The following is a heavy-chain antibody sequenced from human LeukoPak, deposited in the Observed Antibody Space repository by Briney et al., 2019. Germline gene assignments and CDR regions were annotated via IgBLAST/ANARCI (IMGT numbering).Heavy chain of an antibody. CDR2: ISSSSRYI. Sequence: GGSLRLSCVASGFTFSSYSLNWVRQAPGKGLEWVSSISSSSRYIYYADSVKGRFTISRDNAKNSLYLQMNSLRAEDTAVYYCARDRALLWFENHYFDYWGQGTLVTVSS. J-gene: IGHJ4*02. V-gene: IGHV3-21*01. CDR1: GFTFSSYS. CDR3: ARDRALLWFENHYFDY. D-gene: IGHD3-10*01.